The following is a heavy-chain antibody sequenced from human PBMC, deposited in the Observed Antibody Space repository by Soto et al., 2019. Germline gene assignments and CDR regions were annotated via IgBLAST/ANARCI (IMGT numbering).Heavy chain of an antibody. V-gene: IGHV3-7*05. D-gene: IGHD6-19*01. CDR1: GFTFSSYW. Sequence: EVQLVESGGGLVQPGGSLRLSCAASGFTFSSYWMSWVRQAPGKGLEWVANIKQDGSEKYYVESVKGRFTISRDNAKNSLYLQMNSLRAEDTAVYYCARDYRIAVAEAYYYYGMDVWGQGTTVTVSS. J-gene: IGHJ6*02. CDR3: ARDYRIAVAEAYYYYGMDV. CDR2: IKQDGSEK.